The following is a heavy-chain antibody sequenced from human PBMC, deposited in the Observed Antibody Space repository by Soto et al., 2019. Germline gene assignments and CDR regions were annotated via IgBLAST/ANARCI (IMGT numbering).Heavy chain of an antibody. Sequence: SETLSLTCTVSGASITGSSYWSWIRQPAGKGLEWIGRFSLSGTTSYNPSLRSRVTMSADVSKNEFSLRLTSVTAADTALYYCARGMTPPGAPAWYYFDTWGQGTLVTVSS. CDR1: GASITGSSY. CDR3: ARGMTPPGAPAWYYFDT. D-gene: IGHD2-8*02. J-gene: IGHJ4*02. CDR2: FSLSGTT. V-gene: IGHV4-4*07.